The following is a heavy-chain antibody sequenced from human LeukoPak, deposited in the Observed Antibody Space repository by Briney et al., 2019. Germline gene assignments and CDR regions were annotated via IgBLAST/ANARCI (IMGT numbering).Heavy chain of an antibody. D-gene: IGHD4-17*01. CDR2: IDPSDSYT. Sequence: KSGESLKISCKGSGYSFTSYWISWVRQMPGKGLEWMGRIDPSDSYTNYSPSFQGHVTISADKSIGTAYLQWSSLKASDTAMYYCARLQISTVTKVFDYWGQGTLSPSPQ. J-gene: IGHJ4*02. CDR1: GYSFTSYW. V-gene: IGHV5-10-1*01. CDR3: ARLQISTVTKVFDY.